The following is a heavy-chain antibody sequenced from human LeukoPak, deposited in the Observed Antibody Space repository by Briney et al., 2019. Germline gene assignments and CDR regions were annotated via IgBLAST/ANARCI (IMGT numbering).Heavy chain of an antibody. CDR1: GFTFSSYS. V-gene: IGHV3-21*01. CDR2: ISSSSSYI. D-gene: IGHD3-10*01. Sequence: GGSLRLSCAASGFTFSSYSMNWVRQAPGKGLELVSSISSSSSYIYYADSVKGRFTISRDNAKNSLYLQMNSLRAEDTAVYYCARDSMVRGVIITRFFDYWGQGTLVTVSS. J-gene: IGHJ4*02. CDR3: ARDSMVRGVIITRFFDY.